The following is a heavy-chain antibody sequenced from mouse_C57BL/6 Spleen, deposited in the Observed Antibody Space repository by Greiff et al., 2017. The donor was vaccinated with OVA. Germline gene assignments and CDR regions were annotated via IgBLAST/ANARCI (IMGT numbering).Heavy chain of an antibody. Sequence: QVQLKESGAELVKPGASVKLSCKASGYTFTEYTIHWVKHRSGQGLEWIGWFYPGSGSIKYNEKFKDKATLTADKSSSTVYMELSRLTSEDSAVYFCARQGSYLAWFAYWGQGTLVTVSA. J-gene: IGHJ3*01. CDR3: ARQGSYLAWFAY. CDR2: FYPGSGSI. D-gene: IGHD1-1*02. V-gene: IGHV1-62-2*01. CDR1: GYTFTEYT.